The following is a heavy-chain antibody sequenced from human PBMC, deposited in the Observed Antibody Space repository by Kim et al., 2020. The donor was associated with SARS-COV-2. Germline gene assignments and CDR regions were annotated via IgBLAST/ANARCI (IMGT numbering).Heavy chain of an antibody. CDR1: GGSISSYY. CDR3: ARGGNKDFPGALLWFGELLDPVNYYGMDV. D-gene: IGHD3-10*01. J-gene: IGHJ6*02. CDR2: IYYSGST. V-gene: IGHV4-59*01. Sequence: SETLSLTCTVSGGSISSYYWSWIRQPPGKGLEWIGYIYYSGSTNYNPSLKSRVTISVDTSKNQFSLKLSSVTAADTAVYYCARGGNKDFPGALLWFGELLDPVNYYGMDVWGQGTTVTVSS.